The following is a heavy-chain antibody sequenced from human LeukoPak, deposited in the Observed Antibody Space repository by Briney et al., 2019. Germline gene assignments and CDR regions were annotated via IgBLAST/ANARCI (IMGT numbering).Heavy chain of an antibody. D-gene: IGHD3-22*01. V-gene: IGHV1-18*01. CDR2: ISAYNGNT. Sequence: ASVKVSCKASGYTFTSYGINWMRQPPAPGQERMGFISAYNGNTNNANNPQGRLTITTDTSTSTAYIEQRSPRSDDTAADYSARGGYEGRIVWYFDLWGRGTLVTVSS. CDR3: ARGGYEGRIVWYFDL. J-gene: IGHJ2*01. CDR1: GYTFTSYG.